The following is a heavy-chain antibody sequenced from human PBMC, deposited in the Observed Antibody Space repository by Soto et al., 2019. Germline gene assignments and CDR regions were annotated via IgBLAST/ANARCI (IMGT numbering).Heavy chain of an antibody. CDR1: GFTVSSNY. CDR2: IYSGGST. CDR3: ARMLDSSSSLYYYYYMDV. V-gene: IGHV3-66*01. Sequence: PGGSLRLSCAASGFTVSSNYMSWVRQAPGKGLEWVSVIYSGGSTYYADSVKGRFTISRDNSKNTLYLQMNSLRAEDTAVYYCARMLDSSSSLYYYYYMDVWGKGTTVTVSS. J-gene: IGHJ6*03. D-gene: IGHD6-6*01.